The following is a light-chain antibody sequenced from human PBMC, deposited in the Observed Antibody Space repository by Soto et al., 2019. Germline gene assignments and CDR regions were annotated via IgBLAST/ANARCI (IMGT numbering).Light chain of an antibody. CDR1: QSISTH. CDR3: EQYYSVAYN. CDR2: AAS. J-gene: IGKJ2*01. V-gene: IGKV1-39*01. Sequence: DVQMTQSPSSLSASVGDRVTITCRASQSISTHLNWYQQKPGKAPKLLIYAASNLQSGVPSRFSGSASGTDFSLTISSPQPEDLATYYCEQYYSVAYNFGQGTNLESK.